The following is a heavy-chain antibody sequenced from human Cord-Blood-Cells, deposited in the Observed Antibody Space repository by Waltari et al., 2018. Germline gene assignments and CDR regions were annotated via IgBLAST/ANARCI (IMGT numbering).Heavy chain of an antibody. CDR3: ARYYPYYYYGMDV. D-gene: IGHD3-16*01. J-gene: IGHJ6*02. CDR1: GGSISSYY. V-gene: IGHV4-59*01. Sequence: QVQLQESGPGLVKPSETLSLTCTVSGGSISSYYWSWIRQPPGKGLEWIGYIYYSGSTNYNPSRKSRVTISVDTSKNQFSLKLSSVTAADTAVYYCARYYPYYYYGMDVWGQGTTVTVSS. CDR2: IYYSGST.